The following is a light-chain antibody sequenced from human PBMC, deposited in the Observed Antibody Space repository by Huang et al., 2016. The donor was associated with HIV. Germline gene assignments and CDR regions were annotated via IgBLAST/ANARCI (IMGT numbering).Light chain of an antibody. V-gene: IGKV2-28*01. Sequence: DIVMTQSPLSLPVPPGEPASISCRSSQSLLHSNGYNDLDWYLQKPGQSPQLLVYLGSNRASGVPDRFSGSGSGTDFTLKISRVEAEDVGVYYCMQALQTTWTFGQGTKVEIK. J-gene: IGKJ1*01. CDR3: MQALQTTWT. CDR2: LGS. CDR1: QSLLHSNGYND.